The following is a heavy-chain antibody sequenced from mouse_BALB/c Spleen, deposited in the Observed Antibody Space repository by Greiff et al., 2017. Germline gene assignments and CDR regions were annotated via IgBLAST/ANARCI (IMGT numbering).Heavy chain of an antibody. J-gene: IGHJ2*01. CDR3: ARGGTGAFDY. CDR1: GFTFSSFG. V-gene: IGHV5-17*02. D-gene: IGHD4-1*01. Sequence: DVKLVESGGGLVQPGGSRKLSCAASGFTFSSFGMHWVRQAPEKGLEWVAYISSGSSTIYYADTVKGRFTISRDNPKNTLFLQMTSLRSEDTAMYYCARGGTGAFDYWGQGTTLTVSS. CDR2: ISSGSSTI.